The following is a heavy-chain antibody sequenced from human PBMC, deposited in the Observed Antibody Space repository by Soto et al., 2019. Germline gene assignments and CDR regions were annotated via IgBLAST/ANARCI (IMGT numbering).Heavy chain of an antibody. CDR1: GGSISGSY. J-gene: IGHJ4*02. D-gene: IGHD6-19*01. CDR2: VYYTGST. Sequence: SETLSLTCSVSGGSISGSYWSWIRQSPGKGLEWLGYVYYTGSTNYSPSLRSRVSISVDTSKNEFSLRLSSVTAADTAVYFCARSVAVPGAHIDYWGQGTQVAFSS. V-gene: IGHV4-59*01. CDR3: ARSVAVPGAHIDY.